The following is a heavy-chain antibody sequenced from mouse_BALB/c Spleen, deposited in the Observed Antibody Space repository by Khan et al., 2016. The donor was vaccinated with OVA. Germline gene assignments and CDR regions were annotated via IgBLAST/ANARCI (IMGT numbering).Heavy chain of an antibody. CDR1: GYSITSDYV. D-gene: IGHD2-3*01. V-gene: IGHV3-2*02. CDR2: ISSSGST. CDR3: ARDGSRYDYAMDY. Sequence: EVELEASGPGLVKPSQSLSLTCTATGYSITSDYVWNLIRQPPGNKLEVMGHISSSGSTNYNPALKSRISITRDTSKNTFFLQLNSVTTEDAATYYCARDGSRYDYAMDYWGQGTSVTVSS. J-gene: IGHJ4*01.